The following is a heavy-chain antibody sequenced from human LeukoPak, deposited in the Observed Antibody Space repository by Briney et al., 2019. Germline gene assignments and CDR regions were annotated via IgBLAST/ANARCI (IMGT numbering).Heavy chain of an antibody. V-gene: IGHV3-74*01. D-gene: IGHD2-2*01. CDR2: INTDGSST. CDR1: GFTFSGYW. Sequence: PGGSLRLSCAASGFTFSGYWMHWVRQAPGKGLVGVSRINTDGSSTTYADSVKGRFTISRDNAKNTLYLQMNSLRVEDTAVYHCVRRHPPPSTSPTSYGMDVWGQGTTVTVFS. J-gene: IGHJ6*02. CDR3: VRRHPPPSTSPTSYGMDV.